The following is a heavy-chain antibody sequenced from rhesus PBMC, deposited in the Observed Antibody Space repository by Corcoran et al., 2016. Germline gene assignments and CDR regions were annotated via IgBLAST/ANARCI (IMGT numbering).Heavy chain of an antibody. CDR2: FYGSVVTP. J-gene: IGHJ5-1*01. CDR3: ASTYYYGSGYFYRFDV. Sequence: QVQLQESGPGPVKPSETLSLTCAVSGGSISDYYYWNWIRQSPGKGLEWIGNFYGSVVTPVFNPSLKSLVTISKVPSKNQLFLKPSAVTVADTAVYYCASTYYYGSGYFYRFDVWGPGVLVTVSS. D-gene: IGHD3-28*01. CDR1: GGSISDYYY. V-gene: IGHV4S9*01.